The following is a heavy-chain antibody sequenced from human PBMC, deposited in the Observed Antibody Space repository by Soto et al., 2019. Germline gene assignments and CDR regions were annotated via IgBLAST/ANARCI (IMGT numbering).Heavy chain of an antibody. V-gene: IGHV4-59*01. CDR2: IYYSGST. J-gene: IGHJ4*02. Sequence: PSETLSLTCTVSGGSISSYYWSWIRQPPGKGLEWIGYIYYSGSTNYNPSLKSRVTISVDTSKNQFSLKLSSVTAADTAVYYCASERRGSPYYLDYWGQGTLVTVSS. D-gene: IGHD3-10*01. CDR1: GGSISSYY. CDR3: ASERRGSPYYLDY.